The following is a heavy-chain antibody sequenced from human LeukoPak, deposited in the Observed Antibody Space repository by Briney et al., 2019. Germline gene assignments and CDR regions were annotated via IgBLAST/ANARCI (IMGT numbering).Heavy chain of an antibody. J-gene: IGHJ5*02. CDR3: AKGGIYSSSSAHARKFDP. CDR2: ISGSGGST. CDR1: GFTFSSYA. V-gene: IGHV3-23*01. Sequence: GGSLRLSCAASGFTFSSYAMSWVRQAPGKGLEWVSAISGSGGSTYYADSVKGRFTISRDNSKNTLYLKMNSLRAEDTAVYYCAKGGIYSSSSAHARKFDPWGQGTLVTVSS. D-gene: IGHD6-6*01.